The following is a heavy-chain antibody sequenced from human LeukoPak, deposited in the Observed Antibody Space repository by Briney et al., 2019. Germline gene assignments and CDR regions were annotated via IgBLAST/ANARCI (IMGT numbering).Heavy chain of an antibody. CDR1: GGTFSSYA. CDR3: GIEPFYYYGSGSSNWFDP. D-gene: IGHD3-10*01. V-gene: IGHV1-69*05. CDR2: IIPIFGTA. Sequence: GASVKVSCKASGGTFSSYAISWVRQAPGQGLEWMGGIIPIFGTANYAQKFQGRVTITTDESTSTAYMELSSLRSEDTAVYYCGIEPFYYYGSGSSNWFDPWGQGTLVTVSS. J-gene: IGHJ5*02.